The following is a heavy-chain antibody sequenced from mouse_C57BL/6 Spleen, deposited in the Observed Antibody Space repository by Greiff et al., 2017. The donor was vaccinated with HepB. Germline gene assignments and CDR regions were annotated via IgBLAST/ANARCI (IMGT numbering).Heavy chain of an antibody. V-gene: IGHV1-69*01. Sequence: QVQLQQPGAELVMPGASVKLSCKASGYTFTSYWMHWVKQRPGQGLEWIGEIDPSDSYTNYNQKFKGKSTLTVDKSSSTAYMQLSSLTSEDSAVYYYARDYGITRFAYWGQGTMVTVSA. D-gene: IGHD1-1*01. CDR2: IDPSDSYT. CDR3: ARDYGITRFAY. CDR1: GYTFTSYW. J-gene: IGHJ3*01.